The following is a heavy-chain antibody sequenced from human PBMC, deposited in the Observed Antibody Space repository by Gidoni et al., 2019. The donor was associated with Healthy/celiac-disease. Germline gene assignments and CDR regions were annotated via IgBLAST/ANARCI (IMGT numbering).Heavy chain of an antibody. J-gene: IGHJ4*02. CDR1: GFTFSDYY. CDR2: VSSSASTI. V-gene: IGHV3-11*01. D-gene: IGHD3-22*01. Sequence: VESGGGLVKPGGSLRLSCAASGFTFSDYYMSWIRQAPGKGLAWVSYVSSSASTIYYADPAKGRFTISRDNAKNSLYLQMNSLRAEDTAVYYCARSYYDSSKEDYWGQGTLVTVSS. CDR3: ARSYYDSSKEDY.